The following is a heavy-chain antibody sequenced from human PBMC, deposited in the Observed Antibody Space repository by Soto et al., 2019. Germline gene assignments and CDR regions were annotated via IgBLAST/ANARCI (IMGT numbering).Heavy chain of an antibody. J-gene: IGHJ5*02. Sequence: SETLSLTCIVCGGSINSGNYYWGWIRQSPGKGLEWIESIYYSGGTLNNPSFRGRVTMSVDTSKNQFPLKLSFVTAADTAVYYCARVVIGMYGWFDPWGQGTLVTVSS. D-gene: IGHD3-22*01. CDR1: GGSINSGNYY. V-gene: IGHV4-39*06. CDR2: IYYSGGT. CDR3: ARVVIGMYGWFDP.